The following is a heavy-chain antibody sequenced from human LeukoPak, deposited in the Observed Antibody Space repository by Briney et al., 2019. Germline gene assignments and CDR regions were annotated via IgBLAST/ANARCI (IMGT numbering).Heavy chain of an antibody. Sequence: ASVKVSCKVSGYTFTTYTMHWVRQAPGQRLEWMGWINAGNGNTKYSQKFQGRVTITRDTSASTAYMDLSSLRSEDTAVYYCAREIDRDGYNRFFDYWGQGILVTVSS. CDR2: INAGNGNT. CDR1: GYTFTTYT. CDR3: AREIDRDGYNRFFDY. V-gene: IGHV1-3*01. D-gene: IGHD5-12*01. J-gene: IGHJ4*02.